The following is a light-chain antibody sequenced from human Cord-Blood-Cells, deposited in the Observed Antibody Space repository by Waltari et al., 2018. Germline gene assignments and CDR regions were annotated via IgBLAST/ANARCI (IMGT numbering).Light chain of an antibody. Sequence: QSALTQPASVSGSPGQSTTTACTGTSSAVGGYNYLPCHQQHPGKAPKLMIYDASNRPSGVSNRFSGSKSGNTASLTISGLQAEDEADYYCSSYTSSSTWVFGGGTKLTVL. CDR3: SSYTSSSTWV. J-gene: IGLJ3*02. CDR2: DAS. V-gene: IGLV2-14*01. CDR1: SSAVGGYNY.